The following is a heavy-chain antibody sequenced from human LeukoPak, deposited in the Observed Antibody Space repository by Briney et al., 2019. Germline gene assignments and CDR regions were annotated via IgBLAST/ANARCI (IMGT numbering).Heavy chain of an antibody. CDR1: GFSFGSYA. CDR3: AKASFSSNWYLFDS. Sequence: GGSLRLSCAASGFSFGSYAMTWVRQAPGKGLGWVSTIRDTGDSSFYADSVKGRSTISRDNSANTLFLEMNSLRAEDTAVYFCAKASFSSNWYLFDSWGQGTLVTVSS. J-gene: IGHJ4*02. D-gene: IGHD6-13*01. CDR2: IRDTGDSS. V-gene: IGHV3-23*01.